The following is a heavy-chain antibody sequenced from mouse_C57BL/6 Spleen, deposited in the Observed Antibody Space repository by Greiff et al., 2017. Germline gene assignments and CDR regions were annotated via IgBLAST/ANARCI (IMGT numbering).Heavy chain of an antibody. CDR3: ARWVITGTHYAMDY. Sequence: VQLQQSGPELVKPGASVKIPCKASGYTFTDYNMDWVKQSHGKSLEWIGDINPNNGGTIYNQKFKGKATLTVDKSSSTAYMELRSLTSEDTAVYYCARWVITGTHYAMDYWGQGTSVTVSS. V-gene: IGHV1-18*01. J-gene: IGHJ4*01. D-gene: IGHD1-2*01. CDR2: INPNNGGT. CDR1: GYTFTDYN.